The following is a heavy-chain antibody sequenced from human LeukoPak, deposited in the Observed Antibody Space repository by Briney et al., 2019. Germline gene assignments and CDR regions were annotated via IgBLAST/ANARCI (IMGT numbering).Heavy chain of an antibody. V-gene: IGHV1-46*01. Sequence: GASVKVSCKASGYTFTGYYMHWVRQAPGQGLEWMGLINPSGGSTSYAQKFQGRVTMTRDTSTSTVYMELSSLRSEDTAVYYCARELLWFGELLFIGEGRAFDIWGQGTMVTVSS. CDR3: ARELLWFGELLFIGEGRAFDI. D-gene: IGHD3-10*01. CDR1: GYTFTGYY. J-gene: IGHJ3*02. CDR2: INPSGGST.